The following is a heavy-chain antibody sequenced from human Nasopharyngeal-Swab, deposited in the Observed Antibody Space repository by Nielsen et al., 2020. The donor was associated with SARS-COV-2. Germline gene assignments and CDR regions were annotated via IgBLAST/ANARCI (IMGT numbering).Heavy chain of an antibody. CDR2: IHSGGSA. V-gene: IGHV3-66*01. D-gene: IGHD3-22*01. Sequence: GESLKISCAASGFTFSDYTMNWVRQAPGKGLEWVSVIHSGGSAYYADSVKGRFTISRDNSKNTLYLQMNSLRAEDTAVYYCARVPAGGYDSSGGYWGQGTLVTVSS. J-gene: IGHJ4*02. CDR3: ARVPAGGYDSSGGY. CDR1: GFTFSDYT.